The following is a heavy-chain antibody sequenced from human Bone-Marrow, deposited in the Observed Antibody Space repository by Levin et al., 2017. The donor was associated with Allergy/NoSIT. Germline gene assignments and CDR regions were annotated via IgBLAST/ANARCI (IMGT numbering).Heavy chain of an antibody. CDR1: GGTFSSYA. D-gene: IGHD1-26*01. J-gene: IGHJ6*02. V-gene: IGHV1-69*13. CDR2: IIPIFGTA. CDR3: ARGWELLPTGYYYYGMDV. Sequence: SVKVSCKASGGTFSSYAISWVRQAPGQGLEWMGGIIPIFGTANYAQKFQGRVTITADESTSTAYMELSSLRSEDTAVYYCARGWELLPTGYYYYGMDVWGQGTTVTVSS.